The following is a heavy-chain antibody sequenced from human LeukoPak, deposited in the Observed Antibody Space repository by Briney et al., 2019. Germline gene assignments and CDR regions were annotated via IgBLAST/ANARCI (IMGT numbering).Heavy chain of an antibody. D-gene: IGHD3-10*01. CDR3: TRGTYYCGSGSYFDY. V-gene: IGHV3-74*03. J-gene: IGHJ4*02. CDR2: VSNDGSST. CDR1: GFTFRSYW. Sequence: TGGSLRLSCAASGFTFRSYWMHWVRQAPGKGLVWVSRVSNDGSSTTYADSVKGRPTISRDNAKNTLYLQMNSLRADDTAVYYCTRGTYYCGSGSYFDYWGQGTLVTVSS.